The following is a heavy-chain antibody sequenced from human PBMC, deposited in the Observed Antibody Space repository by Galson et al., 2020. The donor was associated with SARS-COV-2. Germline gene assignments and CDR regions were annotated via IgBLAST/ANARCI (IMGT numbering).Heavy chain of an antibody. Sequence: SETLSLTCTVSGVSVSSHYWNWFRQPPGKGLEWIGYIYYGGSSDYSPSLKSRVTISVDTSRKQISLKLSSVTAADTAVYYCARYLSSSWYTFDIWGQGTMVTVSS. J-gene: IGHJ3*02. CDR2: IYYGGSS. CDR1: GVSVSSHY. V-gene: IGHV4-59*02. D-gene: IGHD6-13*01. CDR3: ARYLSSSWYTFDI.